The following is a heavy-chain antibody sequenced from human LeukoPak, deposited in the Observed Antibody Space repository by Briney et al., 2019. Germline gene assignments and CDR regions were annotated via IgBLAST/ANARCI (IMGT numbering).Heavy chain of an antibody. D-gene: IGHD5-18*01. CDR1: GGSINIKNYN. CDR3: ARGIQLWLNWFDP. V-gene: IGHV4-39*07. Sequence: SETLSLTCTVSGGSINIKNYNWDWIRQSPGKGLEWIGSVYFSGSTFYNPSLESRVTISVDTSKNQFSLKLSSVTAADTAVYYCARGIQLWLNWFDPWGQGTLVTVSS. CDR2: VYFSGST. J-gene: IGHJ5*02.